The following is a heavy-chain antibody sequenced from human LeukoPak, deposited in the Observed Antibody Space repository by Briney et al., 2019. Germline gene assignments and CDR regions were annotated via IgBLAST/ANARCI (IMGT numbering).Heavy chain of an antibody. D-gene: IGHD7-27*01. J-gene: IGHJ4*02. V-gene: IGHV1-2*04. Sequence: GASVKVSCKASGYTFTGYYMHWVRQAPGQGLEWMGWINPNSGGTNYAQKFQGWVTMTRDTSISTAYMELSRLRSDDTAVYYCARLAENNWGDDYWGQGTLVTVSS. CDR1: GYTFTGYY. CDR2: INPNSGGT. CDR3: ARLAENNWGDDY.